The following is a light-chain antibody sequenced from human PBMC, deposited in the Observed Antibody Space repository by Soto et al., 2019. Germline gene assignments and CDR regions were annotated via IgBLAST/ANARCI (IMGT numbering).Light chain of an antibody. Sequence: EIVLTQSPATLSLSPGERATLSCRASQSVSRYLAWYQQKPGQAPRLLIYDASNRATGIPARFSGSGSGTDFTLTIPSLESEDFAVYYCQQRSNWPPVTFGQGTRLEIK. CDR3: QQRSNWPPVT. CDR2: DAS. CDR1: QSVSRY. J-gene: IGKJ5*01. V-gene: IGKV3-11*01.